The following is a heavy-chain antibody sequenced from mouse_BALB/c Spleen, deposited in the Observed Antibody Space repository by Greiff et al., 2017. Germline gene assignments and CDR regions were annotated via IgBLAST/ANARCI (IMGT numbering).Heavy chain of an antibody. CDR2: IWAGGST. J-gene: IGHJ3*01. CDR3: ARDAYYDYDAGWFAY. D-gene: IGHD2-4*01. CDR1: GFSLTSYG. V-gene: IGHV2-9*02. Sequence: VHLVESGPGLVAPSQSLSITCTVSGFSLTSYGVHWVRQPPGKGLEWLGVIWAGGSTNYNSALMSRLSISKDNSKSQVFLKMNSLQTDDTAMYYCARDAYYDYDAGWFAYWGQGTLVTVSA.